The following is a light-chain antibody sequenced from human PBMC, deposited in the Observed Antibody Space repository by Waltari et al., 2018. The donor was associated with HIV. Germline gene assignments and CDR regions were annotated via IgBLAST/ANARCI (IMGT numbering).Light chain of an antibody. CDR2: EAS. V-gene: IGKV1-5*03. CDR3: LQYDNLWT. J-gene: IGKJ1*01. CDR1: QSIRNY. Sequence: DIEVTQPPSTLTASVGETVSLTCRASQSIRNYLAWYQQKPGRAPQLLISEASSLESGVPSRFSGSGSGTVFTLTISSLQPDDFATYYCLQYDNLWTFGQGTKVE.